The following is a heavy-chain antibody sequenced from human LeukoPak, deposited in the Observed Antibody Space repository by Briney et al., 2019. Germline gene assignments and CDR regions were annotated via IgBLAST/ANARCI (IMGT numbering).Heavy chain of an antibody. V-gene: IGHV3-23*01. CDR2: ISGSGGST. Sequence: GGSLRLSCAASGFIFSTYTMNWVRQAPGKGLEWVSAISGSGGSTYYADSVKGRFTISRDNSKNTLYLQMNSLRAEDTAVYYCAKDLDYSGIDYWGQGTLVTVSS. J-gene: IGHJ4*02. CDR1: GFIFSTYT. CDR3: AKDLDYSGIDY. D-gene: IGHD2-15*01.